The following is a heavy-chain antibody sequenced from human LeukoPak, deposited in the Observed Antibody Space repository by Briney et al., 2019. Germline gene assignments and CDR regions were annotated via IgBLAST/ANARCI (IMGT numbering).Heavy chain of an antibody. CDR2: ISSSGSTI. V-gene: IGHV3-48*03. D-gene: IGHD4-17*01. CDR1: GFTFSSYE. J-gene: IGHJ4*02. CDR3: AKPDADDYGDYLGYNFDY. Sequence: GGSLRLSCAASGFTFSSYEMNWVRQAPGKGLEWVSYISSSGSTIYYADSVKGRFTISRDNSKNTLYLQMNSLRAEDTAVYYCAKPDADDYGDYLGYNFDYWGQGTLVTVSS.